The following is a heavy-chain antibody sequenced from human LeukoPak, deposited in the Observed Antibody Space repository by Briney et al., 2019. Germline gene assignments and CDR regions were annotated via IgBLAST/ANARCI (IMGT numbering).Heavy chain of an antibody. Sequence: GGSLRLSCAASGFTFSSYGMHWVRQAPGKGLESVAFIRYDGSNKYYADSVKGRFTISRDNSKNTLYLQMNSLRAEDTAVYYCAKDPGAGYYDSSGYGPLDYWGQGTLVTVSS. D-gene: IGHD3-22*01. J-gene: IGHJ4*02. CDR1: GFTFSSYG. V-gene: IGHV3-30*02. CDR2: IRYDGSNK. CDR3: AKDPGAGYYDSSGYGPLDY.